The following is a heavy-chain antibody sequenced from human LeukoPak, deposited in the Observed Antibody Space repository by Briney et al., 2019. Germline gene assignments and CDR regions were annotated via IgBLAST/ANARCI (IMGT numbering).Heavy chain of an antibody. CDR2: MNPNSGNT. CDR1: GYTFTSYD. V-gene: IGHV1-8*01. D-gene: IGHD2-2*01. CDR3: ARGGYCSSTSCYLSYGMDV. J-gene: IGHJ6*02. Sequence: ASVKVSCKASGYTFTSYDINWVRQATGQGLEWMGWMNPNSGNTGYAQKFQGRVTMTRNTSISTAYMELSSLRSEDTAVYYCARGGYCSSTSCYLSYGMDVWGQETTVTVSS.